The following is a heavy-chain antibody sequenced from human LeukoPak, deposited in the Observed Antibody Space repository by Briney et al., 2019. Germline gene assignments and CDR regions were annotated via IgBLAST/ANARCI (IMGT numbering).Heavy chain of an antibody. J-gene: IGHJ4*02. CDR2: ISSSSSYI. Sequence: GGSLRLFCAASGFTFSSYSMNWVRQAPGKGLEWVSSISSSSSYIYYADSVKGRFTISRDNAKNSLYLQMNSLRAEDTAVYYCARVSIAAAVTPYYFDYWGQGTLVTVSS. V-gene: IGHV3-21*01. CDR3: ARVSIAAAVTPYYFDY. CDR1: GFTFSSYS. D-gene: IGHD6-13*01.